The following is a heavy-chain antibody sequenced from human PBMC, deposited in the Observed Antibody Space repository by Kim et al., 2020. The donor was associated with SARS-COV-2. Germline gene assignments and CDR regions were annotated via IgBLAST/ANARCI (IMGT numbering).Heavy chain of an antibody. J-gene: IGHJ6*02. CDR3: AKHSSDYGDYYYYGMDV. V-gene: IGHV3-23*01. Sequence: GGSLRLSCAASGFTFSSYAMSWVRQAPGKGLEWVSAISGSGGSTYYADSVKGRFTISRDNSKNTLYLQMNSLRAEDTAVYYCAKHSSDYGDYYYYGMDVWGQGTTVTVSS. CDR1: GFTFSSYA. CDR2: ISGSGGST. D-gene: IGHD4-17*01.